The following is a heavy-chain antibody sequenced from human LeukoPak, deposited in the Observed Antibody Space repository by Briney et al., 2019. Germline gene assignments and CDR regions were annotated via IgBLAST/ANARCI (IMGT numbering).Heavy chain of an antibody. J-gene: IGHJ4*02. Sequence: GGSLRLSCVASGLTVSNHWMSWVRQAPGKGLEWVANIRGERGQEYYVDSVKGRFTISKNSAKNSPYLQMNSLRAEDTAVYYCAKHKENYGDSCLDDYWGQGTLVTVSS. CDR2: IRGERGQE. D-gene: IGHD4-17*01. CDR1: GLTVSNHW. V-gene: IGHV3-7*03. CDR3: AKHKENYGDSCLDDY.